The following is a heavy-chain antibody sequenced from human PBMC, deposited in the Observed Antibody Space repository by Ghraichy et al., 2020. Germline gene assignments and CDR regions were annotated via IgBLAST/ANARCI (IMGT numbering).Heavy chain of an antibody. J-gene: IGHJ5*02. V-gene: IGHV4-34*01. D-gene: IGHD3-3*01. CDR3: ARGLGFWSDSTAYNWFDP. CDR2: INHSGST. Sequence: SETLSLTCAVYGGSFSGYHWSWIRQPPGKGLEWIGEINHSGSTNYNPSLKSRVTISVDTSKNQLSLKLSSVTAADTAVYYCARGLGFWSDSTAYNWFDPWGQGTLVTVSS. CDR1: GGSFSGYH.